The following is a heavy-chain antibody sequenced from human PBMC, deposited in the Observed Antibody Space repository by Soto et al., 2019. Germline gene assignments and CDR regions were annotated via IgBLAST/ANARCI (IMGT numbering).Heavy chain of an antibody. V-gene: IGHV3-21*01. CDR3: ARDSSVATCFDL. Sequence: EVQLVESGGGLVKPGGSLRLSCAASGFTFSSYSMNWVRQAPGKGLEWVSSISSSSRYIYYADSVKGRFTISRDNAKNSLYLQMNSMRAEETAGYCCARDSSVATCFDLWGRGTLVTVSS. CDR2: ISSSSRYI. D-gene: IGHD5-12*01. J-gene: IGHJ2*01. CDR1: GFTFSSYS.